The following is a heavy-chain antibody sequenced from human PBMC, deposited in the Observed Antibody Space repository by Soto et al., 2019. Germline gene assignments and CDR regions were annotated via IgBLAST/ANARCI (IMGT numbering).Heavy chain of an antibody. CDR1: GGTFSSYA. V-gene: IGHV1-69*01. CDR3: ARGSLRDHHEYYHDSSGYYPYYYYGMDV. Sequence: QVQLVQSGAEVKKPGSSVKVSCKASGGTFSSYAISWVRQAPGQGLEWMGGIIPIFGTANYAQKFQGRVTITADESTSTAYMELSSLRSEDTAVYYCARGSLRDHHEYYHDSSGYYPYYYYGMDVWGQGTTVTVSS. J-gene: IGHJ6*02. D-gene: IGHD3-22*01. CDR2: IIPIFGTA.